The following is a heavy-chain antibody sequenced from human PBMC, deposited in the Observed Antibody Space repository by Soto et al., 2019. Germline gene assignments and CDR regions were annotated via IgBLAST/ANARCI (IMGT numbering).Heavy chain of an antibody. J-gene: IGHJ4*02. V-gene: IGHV3-30*18. CDR3: AKGGRQWLVTSDFNY. CDR1: GFTFSDYA. D-gene: IGHD6-19*01. Sequence: VPLVEAGGGVVQPGRSLRLSCAASGFTFSDYAMHWVRQAPGKGLEWVAVVSHDGRNTHYADSVKGRFTISRDSSKNTVSVEMTSLQAADTAVYYWAKGGRQWLVTSDFNYWGQGALITLAS. CDR2: VSHDGRNT.